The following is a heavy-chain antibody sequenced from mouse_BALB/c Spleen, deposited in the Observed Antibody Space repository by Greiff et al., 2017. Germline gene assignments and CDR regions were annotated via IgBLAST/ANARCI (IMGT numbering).Heavy chain of an antibody. V-gene: IGHV14-3*02. Sequence: EVKLQESGAELVKPGASVKLSCTASGFNIKDTYMHWVKQRPEQGLEWIGRIDPANGNTKYDPKFQGKATITADTSSNTAYLQLSSLTSEDTAVYYCALYYYGSSYDPYYFDYWGQGTTLTVSS. D-gene: IGHD1-1*01. CDR2: IDPANGNT. CDR1: GFNIKDTY. J-gene: IGHJ2*01. CDR3: ALYYYGSSYDPYYFDY.